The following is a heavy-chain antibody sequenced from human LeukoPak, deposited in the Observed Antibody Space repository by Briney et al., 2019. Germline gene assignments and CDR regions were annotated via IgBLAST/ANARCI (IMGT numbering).Heavy chain of an antibody. CDR2: ISGSSSYI. V-gene: IGHV3-21*04. D-gene: IGHD3-22*01. CDR1: GFTFSTYN. CDR3: ARGYYDSSGYPVSPDY. J-gene: IGHJ4*02. Sequence: GGSLRLSCAASGFTFSTYNMNWVRQAPGKGLEWVSSISGSSSYIYYADSVKGRFSISRDNAKNSLYLQMNSLRAEDTAVYYCARGYYDSSGYPVSPDYWGQGTLVTVSS.